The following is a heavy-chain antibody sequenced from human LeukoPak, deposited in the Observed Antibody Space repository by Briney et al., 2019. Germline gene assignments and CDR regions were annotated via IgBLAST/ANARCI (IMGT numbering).Heavy chain of an antibody. CDR3: ARLIVGSSSTGWSDP. CDR1: GYTFTSYW. D-gene: IGHD6-6*01. J-gene: IGHJ5*02. Sequence: GESLKISCQSSGYTFTSYWIGWVRQMPGKGLQWMGIIYPGDSDTTYSPSFQGQVTISADKSISTAYLQWSSLKASDTAIYYCARLIVGSSSTGWSDPWGQGTLVTVSS. V-gene: IGHV5-51*01. CDR2: IYPGDSDT.